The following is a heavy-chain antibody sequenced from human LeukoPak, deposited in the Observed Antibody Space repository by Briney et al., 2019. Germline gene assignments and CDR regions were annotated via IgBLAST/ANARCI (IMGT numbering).Heavy chain of an antibody. J-gene: IGHJ4*02. CDR2: ISYDGRNK. D-gene: IGHD5-12*01. CDR1: GFTFSSYA. CDR3: ARTRYRFDY. V-gene: IGHV3-30*04. Sequence: GALRLSCAASGFTFSSYAVHWVRQAPGKGLEWVAVISYDGRNKYYADSVKGRFTISRDNSKNTLYLQMNSLRAEDTAVYYCARTRYRFDYWGQGTLVTVSS.